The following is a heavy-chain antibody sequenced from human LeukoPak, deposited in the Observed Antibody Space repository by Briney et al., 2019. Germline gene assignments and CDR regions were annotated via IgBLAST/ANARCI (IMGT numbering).Heavy chain of an antibody. CDR2: ISPYNGNT. CDR3: AILDLENGFDY. J-gene: IGHJ4*02. Sequence: ASVKVSCKASGYTFRNYGITWVRQAPGQGLEWMGWISPYNGNTDYAQKFQGRVTMTTDTSTSTAYMELRSLRSDDTAMYYCAILDLENGFDYWGQGTLVTVSS. CDR1: GYTFRNYG. V-gene: IGHV1-18*01. D-gene: IGHD1-1*01.